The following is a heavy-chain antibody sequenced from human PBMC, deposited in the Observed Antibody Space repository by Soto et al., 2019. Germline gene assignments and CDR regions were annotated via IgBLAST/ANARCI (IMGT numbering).Heavy chain of an antibody. CDR1: GFTFSSYA. V-gene: IGHV3-30-3*01. D-gene: IGHD6-19*01. CDR2: ISYDGSNK. Sequence: PGGSLRLSCAASGFTFSSYAMHWVRQAPGKGLEWVGVISYDGSNKYYADSVKGRFTISRDNSKNTLYLQTNSLRAEDTAVYFCARDTRSTIAVAGLMDYWGQGTLVTVSS. CDR3: ARDTRSTIAVAGLMDY. J-gene: IGHJ4*02.